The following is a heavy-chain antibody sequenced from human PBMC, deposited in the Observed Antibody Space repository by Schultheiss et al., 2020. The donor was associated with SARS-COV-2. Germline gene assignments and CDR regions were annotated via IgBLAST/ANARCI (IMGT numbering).Heavy chain of an antibody. CDR2: ITPNNGGT. V-gene: IGHV1-2*06. Sequence: ASVKVSCQASGYTFSDYFIHWVRQAPGQGLVWMGRITPNNGGTSYAQRFQGRVTMTRDTSISTAYMELSRLRSDDTAVYYCARDHVLRFLEWRKGWFDPWGQGTLVTVSS. CDR1: GYTFSDYF. J-gene: IGHJ5*02. CDR3: ARDHVLRFLEWRKGWFDP. D-gene: IGHD3-3*01.